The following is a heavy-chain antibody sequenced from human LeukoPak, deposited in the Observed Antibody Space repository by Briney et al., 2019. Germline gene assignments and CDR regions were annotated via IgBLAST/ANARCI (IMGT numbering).Heavy chain of an antibody. CDR1: GFTFSSYG. CDR3: ARGPYDYVWGSYRGRIDY. J-gene: IGHJ4*02. CDR2: IWYDGSNK. V-gene: IGHV3-33*01. Sequence: GGSLRLSCAASGFTFSSYGMHWVRQAPGKGLEWVAVIWYDGSNKYYADSVKGRFTISRDNSKNTLYLQMNSLRAEDTAVYYCARGPYDYVWGSYRGRIDYWGQGTLVTVSS. D-gene: IGHD3-16*02.